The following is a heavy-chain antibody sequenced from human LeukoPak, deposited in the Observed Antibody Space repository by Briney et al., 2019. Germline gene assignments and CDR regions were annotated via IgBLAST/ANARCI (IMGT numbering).Heavy chain of an antibody. J-gene: IGHJ4*02. CDR1: GFTFSSYW. V-gene: IGHV3-7*01. Sequence: TGGSLRLSCAASGFTFSSYWMSWVRQAPGKGLEWVANIKQDGSEKYYVDSVKGRFTSSRDNAKNSLYLQMNSLRAEDTAVYYCARESMYYDFWSGYYTLYYFDYWGQGTLVTVSS. CDR2: IKQDGSEK. CDR3: ARESMYYDFWSGYYTLYYFDY. D-gene: IGHD3-3*01.